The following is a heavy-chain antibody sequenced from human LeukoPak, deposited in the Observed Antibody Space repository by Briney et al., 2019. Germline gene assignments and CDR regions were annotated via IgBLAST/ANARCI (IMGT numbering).Heavy chain of an antibody. J-gene: IGHJ5*02. D-gene: IGHD2-15*01. Sequence: ASVKVSCKASGYTFTGYHMHWVRQAPGQGLEWMGWINPNTGDTNYAQKFQGRVTMTRDTSISAAYMELSWLRSDDTAVYYCAKDRRCSGGSCKPDNWFDPWGQGTLVTVS. CDR3: AKDRRCSGGSCKPDNWFDP. CDR2: INPNTGDT. CDR1: GYTFTGYH. V-gene: IGHV1-2*02.